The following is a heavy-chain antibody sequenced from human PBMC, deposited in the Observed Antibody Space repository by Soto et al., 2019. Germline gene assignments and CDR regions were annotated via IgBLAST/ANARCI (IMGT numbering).Heavy chain of an antibody. J-gene: IGHJ4*02. V-gene: IGHV3-30*18. CDR2: VSHDGRNT. D-gene: IGHD6-19*01. CDR1: GFTFSDYA. Sequence: VQLVESGGGVVQPGRSLRLSCAASGFTFSDYAMHWVRQAPGKGLEWVAVVSHDGRNTHYADSVKGRFTISRDSSKNTVALELTSLRAEDTAVYSCAKGGRQWLVTSDFNYWGQGALVTVSS. CDR3: AKGGRQWLVTSDFNY.